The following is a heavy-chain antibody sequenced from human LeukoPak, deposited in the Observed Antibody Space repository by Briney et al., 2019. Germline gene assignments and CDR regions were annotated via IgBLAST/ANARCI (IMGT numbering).Heavy chain of an antibody. J-gene: IGHJ3*02. CDR3: AKVGGSYSAFDI. V-gene: IGHV3-9*01. D-gene: IGHD1-26*01. Sequence: GGSLRLSCAASGFTFDDYAMHWVRQAPGKGLEWVSGISWNSGSIGYADSVKDRFTISRGNAKNSLYLQMNSLRAEDTALYYCAKVGGSYSAFDIWGQGTVVTVSS. CDR1: GFTFDDYA. CDR2: ISWNSGSI.